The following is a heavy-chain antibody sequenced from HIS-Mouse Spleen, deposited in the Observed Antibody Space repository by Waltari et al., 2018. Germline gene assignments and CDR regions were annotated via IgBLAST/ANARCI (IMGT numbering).Heavy chain of an antibody. CDR2: IRSKAYGGTT. D-gene: IGHD3-22*01. V-gene: IGHV3-49*05. Sequence: EVQLVESGGGLVKPGRSLRLSCTASAFTFGDYAMSWFRQAPGKGREWVCVIRSKAYGGTTEYAASVTGRFTISRDDSKSIAYLQMNSLKTEDTAVYYCTRVGVAYYDSSGDDAFDIWGQGTMVTVSS. J-gene: IGHJ3*02. CDR3: TRVGVAYYDSSGDDAFDI. CDR1: AFTFGDYA.